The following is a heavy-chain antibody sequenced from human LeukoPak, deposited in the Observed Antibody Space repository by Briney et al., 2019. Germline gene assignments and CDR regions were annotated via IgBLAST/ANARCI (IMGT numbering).Heavy chain of an antibody. J-gene: IGHJ4*02. CDR3: AKDLRGYHQAADY. CDR2: IGGGGDDI. D-gene: IGHD2-15*01. CDR1: GFTFSNYS. Sequence: GGSLRLSCAVSGFTFSNYSMNWVRQAPGKGLDWVSSIGGGGDDIYYADSVKGRFTVSRDNSKNTLYLQMNNLRVEDTAIYYCAKDLRGYHQAADYWGQGTLVTVSS. V-gene: IGHV3-23*01.